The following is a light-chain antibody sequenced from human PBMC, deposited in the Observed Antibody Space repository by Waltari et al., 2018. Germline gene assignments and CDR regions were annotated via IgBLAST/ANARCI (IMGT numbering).Light chain of an antibody. J-gene: IGLJ1*01. CDR3: SSYTTSSAPGV. CDR2: EVS. V-gene: IGLV2-14*01. CDR1: DRDVGPYAF. Sequence: QSALTQPASVSGSPGQSNPISCPVTDRDVGPYAFFSWYQQHPGKAPPPIIYEVSNRPSGMSNRFSASKSGNTASLTISGLQAEDEADYYCSSYTTSSAPGVFGTGTRVTVL.